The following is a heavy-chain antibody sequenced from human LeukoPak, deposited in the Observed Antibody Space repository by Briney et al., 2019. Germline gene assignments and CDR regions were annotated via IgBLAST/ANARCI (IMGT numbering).Heavy chain of an antibody. Sequence: NPSETLSLTCTVSGGSISSSSYYWGWIRQPPGKGLEWIGSIYYSGSTYYNPSLKSRVTISVDSSKNQFSLKLSSVTVADTAIYSCASTLERDSGSFGYWGQGTLVTVSS. CDR1: GGSISSSSYY. CDR2: IYYSGST. CDR3: ASTLERDSGSFGY. V-gene: IGHV4-39*01. J-gene: IGHJ4*02. D-gene: IGHD1-26*01.